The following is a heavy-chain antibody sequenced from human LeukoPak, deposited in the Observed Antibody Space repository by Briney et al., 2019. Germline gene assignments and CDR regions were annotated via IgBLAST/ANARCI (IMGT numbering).Heavy chain of an antibody. D-gene: IGHD1-26*01. CDR2: INSDGSTT. J-gene: IGHJ3*02. V-gene: IGHV3-74*01. CDR3: AVKWTYDGFDI. Sequence: GGSLRLSCAPSGFTFSSYWMHWVREAPGKGLVWVSRINSDGSTTTYADSMKGRFTISRDNAKNTLYLQMNSLRAEDTAVYYCAVKWTYDGFDIWGQGTMVTVFS. CDR1: GFTFSSYW.